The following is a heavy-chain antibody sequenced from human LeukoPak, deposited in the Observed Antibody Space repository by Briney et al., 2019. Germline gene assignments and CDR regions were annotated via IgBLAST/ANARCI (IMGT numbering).Heavy chain of an antibody. CDR3: ARDRGVSSRFDP. Sequence: SETLSLTCTVSGGSISSGGCYWSRIRQHPGKGLEWIGYIYYSGSTYYNPSLKSRVTISVDTSKNQFSLKLSSVTAADTAVYYCARDRGVSSRFDPWGQGTLVTVSS. V-gene: IGHV4-31*03. CDR2: IYYSGST. D-gene: IGHD3-10*01. CDR1: GGSISSGGCY. J-gene: IGHJ5*02.